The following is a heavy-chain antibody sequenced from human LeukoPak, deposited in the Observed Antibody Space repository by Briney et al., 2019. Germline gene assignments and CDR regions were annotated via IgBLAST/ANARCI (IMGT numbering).Heavy chain of an antibody. CDR1: GGSFSGYY. CDR2: IYHSGST. CDR3: ARVSTMIVVVIHNWFDP. V-gene: IGHV4-34*01. D-gene: IGHD3-22*01. J-gene: IGHJ5*02. Sequence: SETLSLTCAVYGGSFSGYYWGWIRQPPGKGLEWIGNIYHSGSTYYNPSLKSRVTISVDTSKNQFSLKLSSVTAADTAVYYCARVSTMIVVVIHNWFDPWGQGTLVTVSS.